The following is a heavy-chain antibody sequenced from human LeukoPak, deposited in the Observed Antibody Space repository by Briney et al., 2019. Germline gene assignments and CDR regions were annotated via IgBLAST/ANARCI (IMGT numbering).Heavy chain of an antibody. V-gene: IGHV3-72*01. CDR1: GFTFSDHY. CDR2: TRNKANSYTT. J-gene: IGHJ4*02. D-gene: IGHD3-16*01. CDR3: ARRSYDYVWGSPFDY. Sequence: GGSLRLSCAASGFTFSDHYMDWVRQAPGKGLEWVGRTRNKANSYTTEYAASVKGRFTISRDDSKNSLYLQMNTLKTEDTAVYYCARRSYDYVWGSPFDYWGQGTLVTVSS.